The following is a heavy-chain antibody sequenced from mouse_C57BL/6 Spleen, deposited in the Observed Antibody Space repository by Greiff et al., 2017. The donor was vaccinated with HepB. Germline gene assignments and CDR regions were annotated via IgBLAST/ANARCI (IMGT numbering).Heavy chain of an antibody. V-gene: IGHV1-61*01. Sequence: QVQLQQPGAELVRPGSSVKLSCKASGYTFTSYWMDWVKQRPGQGLEWIGNIYPSDSETHYNQKFKDKATLTVDKSSSTAYMQLSSLTSEDSAVYYCARGGPRGAMDYWGQGTSVTVSS. J-gene: IGHJ4*01. CDR2: IYPSDSET. CDR1: GYTFTSYW. CDR3: ARGGPRGAMDY. D-gene: IGHD6-1*01.